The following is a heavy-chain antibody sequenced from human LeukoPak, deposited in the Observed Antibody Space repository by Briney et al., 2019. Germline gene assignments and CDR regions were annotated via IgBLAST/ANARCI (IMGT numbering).Heavy chain of an antibody. J-gene: IGHJ4*02. V-gene: IGHV4-38-2*01. Sequence: SETLSLTCVVSGYSISSGYYWGWIRQPPGEGLEWIGSVYHSGTTDYNPSLKSRVTMSLDTSRNQFPLKLSSVTAADTAVYYCARLVRSGLDCDYWGQGTLVTVSS. CDR2: VYHSGTT. CDR3: ARLVRSGLDCDY. D-gene: IGHD5-12*01. CDR1: GYSISSGYY.